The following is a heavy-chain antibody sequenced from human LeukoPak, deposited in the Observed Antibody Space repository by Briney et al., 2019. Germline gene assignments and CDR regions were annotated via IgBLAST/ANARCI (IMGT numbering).Heavy chain of an antibody. D-gene: IGHD2-2*01. CDR3: ARDSGYCSSTSCSFYGMDV. Sequence: GGSLRLSCAASGFTFSSYTINWVRQAPGKGLEWVSSITSSSSYIYYADSVKGRFAISRDIAKNSLYLQMNSLRAEDTAVYYCARDSGYCSSTSCSFYGMDVWGQGTTVTVSS. CDR2: ITSSSSYI. V-gene: IGHV3-21*01. CDR1: GFTFSSYT. J-gene: IGHJ6*02.